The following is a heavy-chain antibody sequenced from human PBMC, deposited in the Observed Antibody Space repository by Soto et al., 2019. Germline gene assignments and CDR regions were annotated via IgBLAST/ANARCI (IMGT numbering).Heavy chain of an antibody. Sequence: GASVKVSCKASGGTFSSYAINWVRQATGQGLEWMGWMNPNSGNTGYAQKFQGRVTMTRNTSISTAYMELSSLRSEDTAVYYCAREAARRAFDYWGQGTLVTVSS. D-gene: IGHD6-6*01. J-gene: IGHJ4*02. V-gene: IGHV1-8*02. CDR3: AREAARRAFDY. CDR2: MNPNSGNT. CDR1: GGTFSSYA.